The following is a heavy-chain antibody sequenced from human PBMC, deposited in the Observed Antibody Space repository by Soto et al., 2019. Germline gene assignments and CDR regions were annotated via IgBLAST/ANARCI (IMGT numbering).Heavy chain of an antibody. D-gene: IGHD2-15*01. J-gene: IGHJ6*02. V-gene: IGHV3-30-3*01. Sequence: PGGSLRLSCAASGFTFSSYAMHWVRQAPGKGLEWVAVISYDGSNKYYADSVKGRFTISRDNSKNTLYLQMNSLRAEDTAVYYRARDVGGYCSGGSCYSYYYYGMDVWGQGTTVTVSS. CDR2: ISYDGSNK. CDR3: ARDVGGYCSGGSCYSYYYYGMDV. CDR1: GFTFSSYA.